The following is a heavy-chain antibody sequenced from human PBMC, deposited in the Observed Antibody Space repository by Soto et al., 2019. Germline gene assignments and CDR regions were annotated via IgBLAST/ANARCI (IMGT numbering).Heavy chain of an antibody. D-gene: IGHD6-6*01. CDR2: IYSNGDT. CDR1: SGSMSNGGYY. J-gene: IGHJ6*02. V-gene: IGHV4-31*03. CDR3: ARRGGSSSRYYYYALDV. Sequence: SETLSLTCSVSSGSMSNGGYYCIWIRELPWKGLEWIGYIYSNGDTYYNPSLKSRVTISVDTSKNQFSLNLTSVTAADTAVYYCARRGGSSSRYYYYALDVWGQGTTVTVSS.